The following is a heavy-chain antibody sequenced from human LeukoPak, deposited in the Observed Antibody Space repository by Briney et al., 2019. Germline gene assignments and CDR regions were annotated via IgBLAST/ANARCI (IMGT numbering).Heavy chain of an antibody. CDR3: ASPPLNYYDSSGYIRGYYFDY. Sequence: SETLSLTCTVSGGSISSSSYYWGWLRQPPGKGLEWIGSIYYSGSTYYNPSLKSRVTISVDTSKNQFSLKLSSVTAADTAVYYCASPPLNYYDSSGYIRGYYFDYWGQGTLVTVSS. J-gene: IGHJ4*02. CDR2: IYYSGST. D-gene: IGHD3-22*01. V-gene: IGHV4-39*01. CDR1: GGSISSSSYY.